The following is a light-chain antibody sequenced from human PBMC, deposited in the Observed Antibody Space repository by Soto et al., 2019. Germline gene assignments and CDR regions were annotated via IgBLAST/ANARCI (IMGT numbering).Light chain of an antibody. V-gene: IGLV2-8*01. J-gene: IGLJ3*02. CDR2: DVL. CDR1: SSDVGNYNY. Sequence: QSALTQPPSASGSPGQSVTISCTGASSDVGNYNYISWYQQHPGKAPKLMIFDVLKRPSGVPARFSGSKSGNAASLTISGLQAEDEADYYCSSYAGSTWVFGGGTKLIVL. CDR3: SSYAGSTWV.